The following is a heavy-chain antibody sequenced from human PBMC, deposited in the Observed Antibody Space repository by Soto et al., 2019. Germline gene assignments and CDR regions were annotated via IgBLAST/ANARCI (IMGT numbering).Heavy chain of an antibody. V-gene: IGHV4-39*01. CDR1: GGSISSSSYY. Sequence: SETLSLTCTVSGGSISSSSYYWGWIRQPPGKGLEWIGSIYYSGSTYYNPSLKSLVTVSVDTSKNQFSLKLSSVTAADTAVYYCARHHGGQWLVTDYYYYYMDVWGKGTTVTVSS. D-gene: IGHD6-19*01. J-gene: IGHJ6*03. CDR2: IYYSGST. CDR3: ARHHGGQWLVTDYYYYYMDV.